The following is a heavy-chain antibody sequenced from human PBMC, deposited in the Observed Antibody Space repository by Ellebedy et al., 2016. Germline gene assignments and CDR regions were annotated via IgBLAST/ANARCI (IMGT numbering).Heavy chain of an antibody. Sequence: GESLKISXAASGFTFDDYTMHWVRQPPGKGLKWVSRIRWDGTSTDYADSVKGRFTISRDNSKNSLYLQMNSVRAEDTALYYCAKEGLRLTLDNWGQGTLVTVS. V-gene: IGHV3-43*01. J-gene: IGHJ4*02. D-gene: IGHD5-12*01. CDR2: IRWDGTST. CDR3: AKEGLRLTLDN. CDR1: GFTFDDYT.